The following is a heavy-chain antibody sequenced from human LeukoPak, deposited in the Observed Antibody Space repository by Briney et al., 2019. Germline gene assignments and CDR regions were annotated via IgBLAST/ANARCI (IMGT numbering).Heavy chain of an antibody. V-gene: IGHV4-38-2*01. J-gene: IGHJ6*03. CDR1: GYSISSGYY. CDR2: IYHSGST. Sequence: SETLSLTCAVSGYSISSGYYWGWIRQPPGKGLEWIGSIYHSGSTYYNPSLKSRVTISVDASKNQFSLKLSSVTAADTAVYYCARLPLTRYYYYYYYMDVWGKGTTVTVSS. CDR3: ARLPLTRYYYYYYYMDV.